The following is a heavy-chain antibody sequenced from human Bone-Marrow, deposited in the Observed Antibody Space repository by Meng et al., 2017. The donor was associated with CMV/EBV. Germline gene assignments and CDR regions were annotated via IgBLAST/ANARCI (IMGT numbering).Heavy chain of an antibody. V-gene: IGHV3-23*01. D-gene: IGHD2-8*02. CDR1: GFTFSDYY. CDR2: ISGSGDST. Sequence: GESLKISCAASGFTFSDYYMSWIRQAPGKGLEWVSSISGSGDSTYYADSVKGRFTISRDNSKSTLYLQMNSLRAEDTAVYHCANLHTGVHPYWGQGTLVTVSS. CDR3: ANLHTGVHPY. J-gene: IGHJ4*02.